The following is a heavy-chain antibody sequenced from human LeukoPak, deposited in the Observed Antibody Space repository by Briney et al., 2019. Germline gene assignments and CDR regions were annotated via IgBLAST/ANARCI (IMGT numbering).Heavy chain of an antibody. V-gene: IGHV4-59*01. J-gene: IGHJ5*02. CDR1: GGSISSYY. D-gene: IGHD3-10*01. Sequence: PSETLSPTCTVSGGSISSYYWSWIRQPPGKGLEWIGYIYYSGSTNYNPSLKSRVTISVDTSKNQFSLRLSSVTAADTAVYYCARRLPGFLVRGVLNGNWFDPWGQGILVTVSS. CDR3: ARRLPGFLVRGVLNGNWFDP. CDR2: IYYSGST.